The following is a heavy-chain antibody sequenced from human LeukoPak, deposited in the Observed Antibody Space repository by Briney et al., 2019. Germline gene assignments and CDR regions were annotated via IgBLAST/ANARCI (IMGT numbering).Heavy chain of an antibody. V-gene: IGHV4-59*01. Sequence: PSETLSLTCTGSGGSINNYYWTWLRQPPGKGLEWTGYIYYTGSANYNSSLQSRVTISVDTSNNHFSLKLNSVTAADTAVYYCARIAPGMSFDYWGQGTLVTVSS. J-gene: IGHJ4*02. CDR1: GGSINNYY. CDR2: IYYTGSA. D-gene: IGHD1-14*01. CDR3: ARIAPGMSFDY.